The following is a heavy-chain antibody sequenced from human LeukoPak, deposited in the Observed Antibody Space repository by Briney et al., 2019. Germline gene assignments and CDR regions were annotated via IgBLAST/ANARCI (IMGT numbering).Heavy chain of an antibody. D-gene: IGHD3-22*01. Sequence: PGGSLRLSCAASGFTFSSYAMSWVRQAPGKGLEWVSAIRGSGDRTHYADSVKGRFTISRDNSKNTLYLQMNSLRAEDTAVYYCASNDYYDSSGYYSGDAFDIWGQGTMVTVSS. J-gene: IGHJ3*02. CDR1: GFTFSSYA. CDR2: IRGSGDRT. CDR3: ASNDYYDSSGYYSGDAFDI. V-gene: IGHV3-23*01.